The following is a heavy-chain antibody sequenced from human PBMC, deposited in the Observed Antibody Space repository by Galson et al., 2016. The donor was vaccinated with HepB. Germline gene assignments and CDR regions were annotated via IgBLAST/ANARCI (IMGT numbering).Heavy chain of an antibody. CDR2: IKQDGSEK. CDR1: GFIFSSYW. D-gene: IGHD5-12*01. CDR3: ARGIVATMGAWFDP. V-gene: IGHV3-7*04. J-gene: IGHJ5*02. Sequence: SLRLSCAASGFIFSSYWMTWVRQAPGKGLEWVADIKQDGSEKYYVDSVKGRFTISRDNAKNSLYLQMNSLRAEDMAVYYCARGIVATMGAWFDPWGQGTLVTVSS.